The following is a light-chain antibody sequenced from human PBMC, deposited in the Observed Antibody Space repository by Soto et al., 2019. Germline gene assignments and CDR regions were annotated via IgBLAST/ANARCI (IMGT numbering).Light chain of an antibody. CDR1: QSVSYY. V-gene: IGKV3-11*01. J-gene: IGKJ4*02. CDR3: QQRSDWPALT. Sequence: EVVLTQFPAELSLFPGESATLSCRASQSVSYYLAWYQQKPGQAPRLLIYDASNRATGVPARFSGSGSGTDFTLTISSLEPEDFAVYYCQQRSDWPALTFGGGTRVEI. CDR2: DAS.